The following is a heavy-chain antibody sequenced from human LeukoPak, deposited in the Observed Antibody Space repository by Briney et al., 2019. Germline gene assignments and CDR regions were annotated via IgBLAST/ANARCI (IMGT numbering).Heavy chain of an antibody. CDR2: IYYSGIT. Sequence: SETLSLTCTVSGGSISSSSYYWGWIRQTPGKGLEWIGSIYYSGITYYNPSLKSRVTISVDTSKNQFSLKLSSVTAADTAVYYCASGSYPPHTTRIAAAPYYGMDVWGQGTTVTVSS. CDR3: ASGSYPPHTTRIAAAPYYGMDV. CDR1: GGSISSSSYY. V-gene: IGHV4-39*07. J-gene: IGHJ6*02. D-gene: IGHD6-13*01.